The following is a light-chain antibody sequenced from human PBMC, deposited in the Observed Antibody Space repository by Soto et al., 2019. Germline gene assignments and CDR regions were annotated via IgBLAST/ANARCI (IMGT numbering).Light chain of an antibody. J-gene: IGKJ2*01. V-gene: IGKV3-20*01. CDR3: QKYDNSPET. Sequence: EIVLTQSPGTLFLSPGERVTLSCRTSQSIYTNYLAWYQQKPGQRPRLLIYGASTRATGIPDRFSGSGSGTDFTLTIIRLEPGDFAVYYCQKYDNSPETFGQGTKVDI. CDR1: QSIYTNY. CDR2: GAS.